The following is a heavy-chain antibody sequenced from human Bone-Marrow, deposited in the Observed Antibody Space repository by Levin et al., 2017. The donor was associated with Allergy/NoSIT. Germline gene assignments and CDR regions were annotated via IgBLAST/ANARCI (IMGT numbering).Heavy chain of an antibody. J-gene: IGHJ5*02. V-gene: IGHV3-23*01. CDR3: AKDRGKGAASRPTS. Sequence: SCAASGFRFNDYDMSWVRQAPGKGLEWVSAISGSGGPTYYADSVKGRFTLSRDNSKNTLYLQMNSLSAEDTAVYFCAKDRGKGAASRPTSWGQGTLVTVSS. D-gene: IGHD6-13*01. CDR1: GFRFNDYD. CDR2: ISGSGGPT.